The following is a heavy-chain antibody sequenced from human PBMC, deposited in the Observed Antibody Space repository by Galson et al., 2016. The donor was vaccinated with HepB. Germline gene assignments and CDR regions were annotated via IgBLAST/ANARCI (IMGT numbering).Heavy chain of an antibody. D-gene: IGHD3-10*01. Sequence: ETLSLTCAVYGASFNNFYWSWIRQSPGEGLEWIGEINRIGSANYNPSLKSRVLITVDTSKNQFSLKLTSVAAADTGTYYCARVPFYFGSGILDYWSQGTSVTVSS. CDR1: GASFNNFY. CDR3: ARVPFYFGSGILDY. J-gene: IGHJ4*02. CDR2: INRIGSA. V-gene: IGHV4-34*01.